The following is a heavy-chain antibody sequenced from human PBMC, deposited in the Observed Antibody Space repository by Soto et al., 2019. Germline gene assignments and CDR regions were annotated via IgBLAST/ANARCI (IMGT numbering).Heavy chain of an antibody. V-gene: IGHV3-21*01. Sequence: GGSLRLSCAASGFTFSSYSMNWVRQAPGKGLEWVSSISSSSSYIYYADSVKGRFTISRDNAKNSLYLQMNSLRAEDTAVYYCARDRGWLQTAYFDYWGQGTLVTVSS. D-gene: IGHD3-10*01. CDR3: ARDRGWLQTAYFDY. CDR2: ISSSSSYI. CDR1: GFTFSSYS. J-gene: IGHJ4*02.